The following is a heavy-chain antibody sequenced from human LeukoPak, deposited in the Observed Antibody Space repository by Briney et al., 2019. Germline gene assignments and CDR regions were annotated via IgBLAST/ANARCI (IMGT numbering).Heavy chain of an antibody. CDR2: INHSGST. CDR1: GGSFSGYY. J-gene: IGHJ4*02. CDR3: ARVGPYYDILTGFLE. Sequence: SETLSLTCAVYGGSFSGYYWSWIRQPPGKGLEWIGEINHSGSTNYNPSLKSRVTISVDTSKNQFSLKLSSVTAADTAVYYCARVGPYYDILTGFLEWGQGTLVTVSS. V-gene: IGHV4-34*01. D-gene: IGHD3-9*01.